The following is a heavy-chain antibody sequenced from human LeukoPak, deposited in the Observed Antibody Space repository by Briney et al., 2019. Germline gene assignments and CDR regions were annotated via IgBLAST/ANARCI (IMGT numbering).Heavy chain of an antibody. D-gene: IGHD5-18*01. CDR2: ISWNSGSI. CDR3: AKDRGYSYGYDAFDI. V-gene: IGHV3-9*03. Sequence: QPGRSLRLSCAASGFTFDDYAMHWVRQAPGKGLEWFSGISWNSGSIGYADSVKGRFTISRDNAKNSLYLQMNCLRAEDIALYYCAKDRGYSYGYDAFDIWGQGTMVTVSS. CDR1: GFTFDDYA. J-gene: IGHJ3*02.